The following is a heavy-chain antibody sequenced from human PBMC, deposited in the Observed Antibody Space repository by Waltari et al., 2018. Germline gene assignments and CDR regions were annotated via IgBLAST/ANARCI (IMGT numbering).Heavy chain of an antibody. CDR1: GFTFSSYW. CDR3: ARGGRGYCSGGSCYPFDY. CDR2: MNSDGSST. Sequence: EVQLVESGGGLVQPGGSLRLSCAASGFTFSSYWMHWVRQAPGKGLVWVSRMNSDGSSTSYADSVKGRFTISRDNAKNTLYLQMNSLRAEDTAVYYCARGGRGYCSGGSCYPFDYWGQGTLVTVSS. J-gene: IGHJ4*02. V-gene: IGHV3-74*01. D-gene: IGHD2-15*01.